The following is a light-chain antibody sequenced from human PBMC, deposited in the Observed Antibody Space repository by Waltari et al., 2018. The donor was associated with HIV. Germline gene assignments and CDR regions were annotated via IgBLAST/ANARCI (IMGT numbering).Light chain of an antibody. J-gene: IGLJ3*02. V-gene: IGLV2-23*02. CDR3: NSYATGSAWV. CDR1: SSDVGSYNL. Sequence: QSALTQPASVSGSPGQSITISCTGTSSDVGSYNLVSCYQQHPGKAPKLMIYEVTKRPSGVSNRFSGSKSGNTASLTISGLQAEDEADYYCNSYATGSAWVFGGGTKLT. CDR2: EVT.